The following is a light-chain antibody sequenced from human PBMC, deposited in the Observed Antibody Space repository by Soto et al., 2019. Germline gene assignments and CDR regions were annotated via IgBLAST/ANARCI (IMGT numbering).Light chain of an antibody. CDR3: QQYNSYSGLT. CDR1: QSISSW. Sequence: DIQMTHSPSTLSASVGDRVTITFRSSQSISSWLAWYQQKPGKAPKLLIYDASSLESGVPSRFSGSGSGTEFTLTISSLQPDDFATYYCQQYNSYSGLTFGGGTKVDIK. V-gene: IGKV1-5*01. J-gene: IGKJ4*01. CDR2: DAS.